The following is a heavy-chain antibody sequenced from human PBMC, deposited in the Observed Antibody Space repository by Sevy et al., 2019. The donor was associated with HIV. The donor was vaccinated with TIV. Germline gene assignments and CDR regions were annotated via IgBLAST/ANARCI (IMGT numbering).Heavy chain of an antibody. CDR3: ARDDCSGYLFDAFDI. Sequence: GGSLRLSCAASGFTLSSYAMHWVRQAPGKGLEWVAVISYDGSNKYYADSVKGRFSISRDNSKNTLYLQMNSLRAEDTAVYYCARDDCSGYLFDAFDIWGQGTMVTVSS. D-gene: IGHD3-22*01. CDR1: GFTLSSYA. J-gene: IGHJ3*02. CDR2: ISYDGSNK. V-gene: IGHV3-30-3*01.